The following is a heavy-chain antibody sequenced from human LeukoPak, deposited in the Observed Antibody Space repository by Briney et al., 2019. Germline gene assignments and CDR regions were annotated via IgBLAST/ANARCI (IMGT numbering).Heavy chain of an antibody. CDR3: AKEPYDSSGYYPMDAFDI. CDR2: ISGSGGST. D-gene: IGHD3-22*01. CDR1: GFTFSSYA. J-gene: IGHJ3*02. V-gene: IGHV3-23*01. Sequence: GGSLRLSCAASGFTFSSYAMSWGRQAPGKGLEWVSAISGSGGSTYYADSVKGRFTISRDNSKNTLYLQMNSLRAEDTAVYYCAKEPYDSSGYYPMDAFDIWGQGTVVTVSS.